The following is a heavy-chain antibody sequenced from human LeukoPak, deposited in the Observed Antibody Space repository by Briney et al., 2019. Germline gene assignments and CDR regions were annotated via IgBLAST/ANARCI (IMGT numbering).Heavy chain of an antibody. Sequence: SVKVSCKASGGTFSSYAISWVRQAPGQGLEWMGRIIPILGIANYAQKFQGRVTITADKSTSTAYMELSRLTSEDTAVYYYAREGGDGYKAGQYWGQGTLVTVSS. CDR3: AREGGDGYKAGQY. CDR2: IIPILGIA. V-gene: IGHV1-69*04. CDR1: GGTFSSYA. D-gene: IGHD5-24*01. J-gene: IGHJ4*02.